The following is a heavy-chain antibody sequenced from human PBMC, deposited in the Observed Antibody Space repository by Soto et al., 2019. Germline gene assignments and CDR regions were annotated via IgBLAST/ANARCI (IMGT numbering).Heavy chain of an antibody. J-gene: IGHJ3*02. CDR3: AKDGGKLADAFDI. V-gene: IGHV3-30*18. D-gene: IGHD2-15*01. Sequence: GGSVRLSCAASGFTFSSYGMHWVRQAPGKGLEWVAVISYDGSNKYYADSVKGRFTISRDNSKNTLYLQMNSLSSEDTAVYYCAKDGGKLADAFDIWGQGTMVTVSS. CDR1: GFTFSSYG. CDR2: ISYDGSNK.